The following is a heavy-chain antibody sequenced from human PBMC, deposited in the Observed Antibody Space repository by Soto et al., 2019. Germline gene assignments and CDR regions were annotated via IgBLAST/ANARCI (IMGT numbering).Heavy chain of an antibody. CDR2: ISSSGSTI. Sequence: QVQLVESGGGLVKPGGSLRLSCAASGFTFSDYYMSWIRQAPGKGLEWVSYISSSGSTIYYADSVKGRFTISRDNAKNSLYLQMNSLRAEDTAVYYCARDIIVVVAATNTQAQPEFDYWGQGTLVTVSS. CDR3: ARDIIVVVAATNTQAQPEFDY. J-gene: IGHJ4*02. V-gene: IGHV3-11*01. CDR1: GFTFSDYY. D-gene: IGHD2-15*01.